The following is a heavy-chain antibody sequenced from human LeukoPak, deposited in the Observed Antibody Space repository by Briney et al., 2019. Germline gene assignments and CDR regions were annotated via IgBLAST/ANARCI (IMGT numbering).Heavy chain of an antibody. J-gene: IGHJ4*02. CDR2: IDHNGST. D-gene: IGHD5-12*01. CDR3: ARDPSGYDYYFDY. CDR1: GGSITSHY. V-gene: IGHV4-59*11. Sequence: SETLSLTRTVSGGSITSHYWSWIRQPPGKGLEWIGYIDHNGSTNYNPSLTSRVTISVDTSKNQFSLKLTYVTAADTAVYYCARDPSGYDYYFDYWGQGSLVTVSS.